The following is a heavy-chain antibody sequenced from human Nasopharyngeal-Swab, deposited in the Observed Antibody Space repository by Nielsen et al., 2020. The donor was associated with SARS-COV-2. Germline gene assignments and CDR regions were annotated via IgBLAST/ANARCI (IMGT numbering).Heavy chain of an antibody. V-gene: IGHV1-18*01. CDR2: ISAYNGNT. Sequence: ASVKVSCKASGGTFSSYAISWVRQAPGQGLEWMGWISAYNGNTNYAQKLQDRVTMTTDTSTSTAYMELRSLRSDDTAVYYCARGEKGYSYGYYWYFDLWGRGTLVTVSS. J-gene: IGHJ2*01. D-gene: IGHD5-18*01. CDR3: ARGEKGYSYGYYWYFDL. CDR1: GGTFSSYA.